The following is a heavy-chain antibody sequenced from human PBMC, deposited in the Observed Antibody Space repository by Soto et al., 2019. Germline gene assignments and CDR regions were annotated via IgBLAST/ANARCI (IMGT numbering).Heavy chain of an antibody. Sequence: PGGSLRLSCAASGFTFSSYAMHWVRQAPGKGLEWVAVISYDGSNKYYADSVKGRFTISRDNSKNTLYLQMNSLRAEDTAVYYCARARRITMVRGVITVGYYGMDAWGQGTTVTVSS. J-gene: IGHJ6*02. D-gene: IGHD3-10*01. CDR2: ISYDGSNK. CDR3: ARARRITMVRGVITVGYYGMDA. V-gene: IGHV3-30-3*01. CDR1: GFTFSSYA.